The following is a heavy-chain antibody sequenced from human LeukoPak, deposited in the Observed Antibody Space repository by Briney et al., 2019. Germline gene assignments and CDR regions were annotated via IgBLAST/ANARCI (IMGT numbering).Heavy chain of an antibody. CDR2: TYYRSKWYN. Sequence: SQTLSLTCAISGDSVSSNSAAWNWIRQSPSRGLEWLGRTYYRSKWYNDYAVSVKSRITINPDTSKNQFSLKLSSVTAADTAVYYCASPYGSDYGMDVWGQGTTVTVSS. V-gene: IGHV6-1*01. CDR3: ASPYGSDYGMDV. J-gene: IGHJ6*02. D-gene: IGHD3-10*01. CDR1: GDSVSSNSAA.